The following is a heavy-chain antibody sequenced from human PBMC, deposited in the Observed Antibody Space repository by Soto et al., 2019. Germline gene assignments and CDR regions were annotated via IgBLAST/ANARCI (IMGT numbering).Heavy chain of an antibody. CDR2: IYYSGST. CDR1: GGSISSSSYY. V-gene: IGHV4-39*07. CDR3: ARLGYCSSTSCYYWFDP. Sequence: SEILSLTCTVSGGSISSSSYYWGWIRQPPGKGLEWIGSIYYSGSTYYNPSLKSRVTISVDTSKNQFSLKLSSVTAADTAVYYCARLGYCSSTSCYYWFDPWGQGTLVTVSS. J-gene: IGHJ5*02. D-gene: IGHD2-2*03.